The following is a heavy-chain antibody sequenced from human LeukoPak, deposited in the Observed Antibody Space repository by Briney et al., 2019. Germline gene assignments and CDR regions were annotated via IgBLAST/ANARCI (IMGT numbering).Heavy chain of an antibody. Sequence: GGSLRLSCAASGFTFSSYAMSWVRQAPARGLEWVSSLRGDGDNFYAESVKGRFTLSRDESRNTVYLQMNNLRVEDTAVYFCAKASCVSSADAVLWGQGTLVTVSS. CDR1: GFTFSSYA. V-gene: IGHV3-23*01. CDR3: AKASCVSSADAVL. J-gene: IGHJ4*02. CDR2: LRGDGDN. D-gene: IGHD3-3*02.